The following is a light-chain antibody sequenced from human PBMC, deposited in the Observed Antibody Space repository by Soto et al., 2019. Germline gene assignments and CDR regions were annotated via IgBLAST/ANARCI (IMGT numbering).Light chain of an antibody. V-gene: IGLV2-8*01. J-gene: IGLJ2*01. Sequence: QSALTQPPSASGSPGQSVAISCSGTSSDVGGYNYVSWYQQHPGKAPKLMIYDVNKRPSGVPHRFSGSKSGNTASLTVSGLQAEEEADYYCISYAGSNKPAFGGGTKLTVL. CDR3: ISYAGSNKPA. CDR1: SSDVGGYNY. CDR2: DVN.